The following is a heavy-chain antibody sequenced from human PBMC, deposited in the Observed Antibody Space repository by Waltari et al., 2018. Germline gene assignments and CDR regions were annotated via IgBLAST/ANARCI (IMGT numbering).Heavy chain of an antibody. CDR2: IYYSGST. V-gene: IGHV4-39*01. CDR3: ARLSSYYYGSGSYYNEGYYFDY. Sequence: QLQLQESGPGLVKPSETLSLTCTVSGGSISSSSYYWGWIRQPPGKGLEWIGSIYYSGSTYYTPPLKSRVTISVDTSKNHFSLKLSSVTAADTAVYYWARLSSYYYGSGSYYNEGYYFDYWGQGTLVTVSS. J-gene: IGHJ4*02. CDR1: GGSISSSSYY. D-gene: IGHD3-10*01.